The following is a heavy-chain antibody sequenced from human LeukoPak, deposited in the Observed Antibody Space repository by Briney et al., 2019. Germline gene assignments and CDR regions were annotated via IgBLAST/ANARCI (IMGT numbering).Heavy chain of an antibody. J-gene: IGHJ5*02. CDR2: ISYDGSNK. Sequence: PGGSLRLSCAASGFTFSSYWMSWVRQAPGKGLEWVAVISYDGSNKYYADSVKGRFTISRDNSKNTLYLQMNSLRAEDTAVYYCARDAPTTAYYNWFDPWGQGTLVTVSS. CDR1: GFTFSSYW. V-gene: IGHV3-30-3*01. CDR3: ARDAPTTAYYNWFDP. D-gene: IGHD1-26*01.